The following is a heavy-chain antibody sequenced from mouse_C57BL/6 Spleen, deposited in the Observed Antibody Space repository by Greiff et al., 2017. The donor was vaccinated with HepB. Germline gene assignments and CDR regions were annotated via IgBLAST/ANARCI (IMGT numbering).Heavy chain of an antibody. CDR1: GYTFTSYR. Sequence: QVQLQQPGAELVRPGSSVKLSCKASGYTFTSYRMDWVKQRPGQGLEWIGNIYPSDSETHYNQKFKDKATLTVDKSSSTAYMQLSSLTSEDSAVYYCAREGYFFDYWGQGTTLTVSS. J-gene: IGHJ2*01. V-gene: IGHV1-61*01. CDR2: IYPSDSET. CDR3: AREGYFFDY.